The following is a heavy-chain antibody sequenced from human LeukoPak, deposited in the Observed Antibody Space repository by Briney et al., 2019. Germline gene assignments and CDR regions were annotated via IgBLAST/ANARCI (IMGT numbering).Heavy chain of an antibody. Sequence: PGAPLLFSCQGSGSIFTSYWISWGRQLPGKGLEGMGRIDPSDSYTNYSPSFQGHVTISADKSISTAYLQWSSLKASDTAMYYCARLSKYYDFWSGPGGFDYWGQGTLVTVSS. CDR3: ARLSKYYDFWSGPGGFDY. CDR1: GSIFTSYW. CDR2: IDPSDSYT. J-gene: IGHJ4*02. D-gene: IGHD3-3*01. V-gene: IGHV5-10-1*01.